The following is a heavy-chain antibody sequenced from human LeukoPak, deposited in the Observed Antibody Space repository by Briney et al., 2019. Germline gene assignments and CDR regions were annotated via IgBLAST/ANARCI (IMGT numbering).Heavy chain of an antibody. Sequence: SETLSLTCTVSGGSISSYYWSWIRQPPGKGLEWIGYIYYSGSTNYNPSLKSRVTISVDTSKNQFSLKLSSVTAADTAVYYCARDRDYYDSSGYHRYLDYWGQGTLVTVSS. CDR2: IYYSGST. CDR3: ARDRDYYDSSGYHRYLDY. D-gene: IGHD3-22*01. CDR1: GGSISSYY. J-gene: IGHJ4*02. V-gene: IGHV4-59*01.